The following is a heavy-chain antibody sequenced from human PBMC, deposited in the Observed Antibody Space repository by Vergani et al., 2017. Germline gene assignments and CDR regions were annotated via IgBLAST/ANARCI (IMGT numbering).Heavy chain of an antibody. D-gene: IGHD5-18*01. V-gene: IGHV4-34*01. CDR2: INHSGST. CDR1: GGSFSGYY. J-gene: IGHJ4*02. Sequence: QVQLQQWGAGLLKPSEPLSLTCAVYGGSFSGYYWSWIRQPPGKGLEWIGEINHSGSTNYNPSLKSRVTISVDTSKNQFSLKLSSVTAADTAVYYCARGIRPRGYSYAHGRSFDYWGQGTLVTVSS. CDR3: ARGIRPRGYSYAHGRSFDY.